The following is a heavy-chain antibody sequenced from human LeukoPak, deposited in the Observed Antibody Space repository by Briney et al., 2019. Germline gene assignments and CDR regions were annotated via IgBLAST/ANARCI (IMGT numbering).Heavy chain of an antibody. V-gene: IGHV3-48*01. CDR3: ARDKRIAVAGLDY. D-gene: IGHD6-19*01. J-gene: IGHJ4*02. Sequence: GGSLRLSCAASGFTFSSYSMNWVRQAPGKGLEWVSYISSSSSTIYYADSVKGRFTISRDNAKNSLYLQMNSLRAEDTAVYYCARDKRIAVAGLDYWGQGTLVTVSS. CDR2: ISSSSSTI. CDR1: GFTFSSYS.